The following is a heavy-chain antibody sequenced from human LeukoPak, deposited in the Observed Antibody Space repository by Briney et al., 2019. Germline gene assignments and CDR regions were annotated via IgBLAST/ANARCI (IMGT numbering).Heavy chain of an antibody. CDR2: IYHSGGT. CDR1: GGSISSGGYS. V-gene: IGHV4-30-2*01. Sequence: SETLSLTCAVSGGSISSGGYSWSWIRQPPGKGLEWIGYIYHSGGTYYNPSLKSRVTISVDRSKNQFSLKLSSVTAADTAVYYCARGDCSGGSCYFGWFDPWGQGTLVTVSS. CDR3: ARGDCSGGSCYFGWFDP. J-gene: IGHJ5*02. D-gene: IGHD2-15*01.